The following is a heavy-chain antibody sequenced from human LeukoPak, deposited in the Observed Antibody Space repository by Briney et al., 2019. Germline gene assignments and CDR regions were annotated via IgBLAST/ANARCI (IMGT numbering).Heavy chain of an antibody. V-gene: IGHV1-69-2*01. CDR1: GYTFTDYN. J-gene: IGHJ3*02. CDR3: EGTRGDAFDI. Sequence: ASVRVSCKVSGYTFTDYNMRWVQQAPGKGVEWMGLVDPEDGETIYAEKFQGRVTITADTSTDTAYMEQSSLRSEDTAVYYCEGTRGDAFDIRGQGKMVTVSS. CDR2: VDPEDGET. D-gene: IGHD2-2*01.